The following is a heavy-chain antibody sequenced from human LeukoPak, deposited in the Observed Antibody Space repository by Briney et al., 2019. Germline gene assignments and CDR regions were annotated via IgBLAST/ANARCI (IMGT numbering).Heavy chain of an antibody. CDR1: GFTFSDRD. J-gene: IGHJ4*02. Sequence: KPGGSLRLSCAASGFTFSDRDMDWVRQAPGKGLEWVGRIKSKTDGGTTDYAAPVKGRFTISRDDSKNTLNLQMNSLKTEDTAVYYCTPSIAVAGSLDYWGQGTLVTVSS. V-gene: IGHV3-15*01. D-gene: IGHD6-19*01. CDR2: IKSKTDGGTT. CDR3: TPSIAVAGSLDY.